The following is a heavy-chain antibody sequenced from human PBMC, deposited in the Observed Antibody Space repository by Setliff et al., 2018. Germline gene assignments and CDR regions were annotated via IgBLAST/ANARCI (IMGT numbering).Heavy chain of an antibody. Sequence: SSETLSLTCTVSGGSISSSSYYWGWIRQPPGKGLEWIGSIYYSGSTYYNPSLKSRVTISVDTSKNQFSLKLSSVTAADTAVYYCAKGDDTECYSSFDYWGQGALVTVSS. J-gene: IGHJ4*02. D-gene: IGHD2-2*02. V-gene: IGHV4-39*07. CDR2: IYYSGST. CDR3: AKGDDTECYSSFDY. CDR1: GGSISSSSYY.